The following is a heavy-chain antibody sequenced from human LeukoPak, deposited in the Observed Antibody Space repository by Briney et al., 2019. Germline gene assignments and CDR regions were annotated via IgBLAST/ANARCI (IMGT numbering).Heavy chain of an antibody. CDR3: AKDRSRENYYGSGSSPPDY. D-gene: IGHD3-10*01. J-gene: IGHJ4*02. CDR1: GFTFRSYG. V-gene: IGHV3-30*18. CDR2: ISYDGSDK. Sequence: GGSLRLSCAASGFTFRSYGMHWVRQAPGKGLEWVALISYDGSDKYYADSVKGRFTISRDNSKNTLYLQMNSLRAEDTAVYYCAKDRSRENYYGSGSSPPDYWGQGTLVTVSS.